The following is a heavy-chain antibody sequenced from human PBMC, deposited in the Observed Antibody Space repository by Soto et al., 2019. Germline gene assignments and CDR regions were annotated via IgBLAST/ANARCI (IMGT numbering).Heavy chain of an antibody. V-gene: IGHV2-5*02. D-gene: IGHD2-21*02. Sequence: QITLKESAPTLVKPTQTLTLTCTFSGFSLSTIGEGVGWIRQPPGKALEWLALIYWDDDKRYNPSLKSRLTITNDTSKKQVVLTMTNMDPVDTATYYCVQSRCGGDCLRSYSSHSYYGLDVWGQGTTVTVSS. CDR1: GFSLSTIGEG. J-gene: IGHJ6*02. CDR2: IYWDDDK. CDR3: VQSRCGGDCLRSYSSHSYYGLDV.